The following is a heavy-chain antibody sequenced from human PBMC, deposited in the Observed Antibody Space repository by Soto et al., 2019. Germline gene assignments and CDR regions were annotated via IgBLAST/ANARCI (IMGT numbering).Heavy chain of an antibody. J-gene: IGHJ6*02. CDR2: ISSRSYTI. CDR3: ARGGSSSDKGMDV. CDR1: GFSFSTYS. D-gene: IGHD6-6*01. V-gene: IGHV3-48*02. Sequence: EVQLVESGGGLVQPGGSLRLSCAASGFSFSTYSMNWVRQASGKGLEWVSYISSRSYTIYYIDSVKGRFTFSRDNAKNSLYPQMNSLRDEDTAVYYCARGGSSSDKGMDVWCQGTTGTVSS.